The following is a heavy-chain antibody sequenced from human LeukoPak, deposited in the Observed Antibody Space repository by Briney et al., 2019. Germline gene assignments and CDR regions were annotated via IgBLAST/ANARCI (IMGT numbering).Heavy chain of an antibody. Sequence: WETLSLTCTVSGDSISNYYWSWIRQSPGKELECIGYMYNRGSTIYNPSLKSRVTISTDTSKNQFSLRLTSVTAADTAVYYCARAEKAVTGTLDSWGQGTLITVSS. CDR2: MYNRGST. CDR3: ARAEKAVTGTLDS. J-gene: IGHJ4*02. CDR1: GDSISNYY. V-gene: IGHV4-59*13. D-gene: IGHD6-19*01.